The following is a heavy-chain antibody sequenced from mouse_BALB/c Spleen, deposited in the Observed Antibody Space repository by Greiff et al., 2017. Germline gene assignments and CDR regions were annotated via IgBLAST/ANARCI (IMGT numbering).Heavy chain of an antibody. CDR2: IDPANGNT. J-gene: IGHJ4*01. CDR3: ARGLRHAMDY. CDR1: GFNIKDYY. Sequence: VQLQQSGAELVRSGASVKLSCTASGFNIKDYYMHWVKQRPEQGLEWIGRIDPANGNTKYDPKFQGKATITADTSSNTAYLQLSSLTSEDTAVYYCARGLRHAMDYWGQGTSVTVSS. V-gene: IGHV14-3*02. D-gene: IGHD2-4*01.